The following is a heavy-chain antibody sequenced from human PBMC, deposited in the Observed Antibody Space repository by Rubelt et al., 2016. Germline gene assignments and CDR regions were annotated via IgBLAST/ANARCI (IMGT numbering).Heavy chain of an antibody. V-gene: IGHV1-18*01. CDR1: GYPFTSYG. Sequence: QVQLVQSGAEVKKPGASVKVSCKASGYPFTSYGISWVRQAPGQGLEWMGWISAYNGNTNYAQKLQGRVTMTTDTSTSTAYMELRSLRADDTAVYYCARDVGGNSVLYCFDYWGQGTLVTVSS. CDR3: ARDVGGNSVLYCFDY. D-gene: IGHD4-23*01. CDR2: ISAYNGNT. J-gene: IGHJ4*02.